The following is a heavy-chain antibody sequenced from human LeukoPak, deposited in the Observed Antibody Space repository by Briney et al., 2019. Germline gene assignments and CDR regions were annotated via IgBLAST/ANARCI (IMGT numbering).Heavy chain of an antibody. CDR3: AKGVNYYDSSGSDY. J-gene: IGHJ4*02. CDR2: ISGSGGST. D-gene: IGHD3-22*01. Sequence: GGSLRLSCAASGFTFSSYAMSWVRQAPGKGLEWVSAISGSGGSTYYADSVKGRFTISRDNSKNTLYLQMNSLRAEDTAVYYCAKGVNYYDSSGSDYWGQGTLVTVSS. CDR1: GFTFSSYA. V-gene: IGHV3-23*01.